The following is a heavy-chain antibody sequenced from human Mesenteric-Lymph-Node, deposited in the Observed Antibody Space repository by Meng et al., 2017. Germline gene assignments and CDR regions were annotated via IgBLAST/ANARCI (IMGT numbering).Heavy chain of an antibody. V-gene: IGHV3-74*01. J-gene: IGHJ6*02. CDR1: GFTFSSYW. D-gene: IGHD3-10*01. CDR3: ARDLLGVIMVRGVIVYDYYGMDV. CDR2: VNSDGSST. Sequence: GGSLRLSCAASGFTFSSYWMNWVRQTPGKGLEWVSRVNSDGSSTTYADSVKGRFTISRDNAKNTVHLQMNSLRAEDTAIYYCARDLLGVIMVRGVIVYDYYGMDVWGQGTTVTVSS.